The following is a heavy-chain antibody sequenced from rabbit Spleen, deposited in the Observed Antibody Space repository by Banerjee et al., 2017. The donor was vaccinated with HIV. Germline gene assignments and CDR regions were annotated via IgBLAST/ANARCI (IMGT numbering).Heavy chain of an antibody. J-gene: IGHJ4*01. Sequence: QSLEESGGGLVKPGGTLTLTCKASGIDFSSNYYMSWVRQAPGKGLEWIACINAATAKPVYATWAKGRFTISRTSSTTVTLRMTSLTAADTATYFCARDLVGVIGWNFYLWGQGTLVT. D-gene: IGHD1-1*01. CDR2: INAATAKP. CDR1: GIDFSSNYY. CDR3: ARDLVGVIGWNFYL. V-gene: IGHV1S40*01.